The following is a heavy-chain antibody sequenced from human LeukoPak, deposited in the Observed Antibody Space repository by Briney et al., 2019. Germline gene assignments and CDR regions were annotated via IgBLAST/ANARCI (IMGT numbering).Heavy chain of an antibody. CDR1: GFTFGNYW. Sequence: GGSLRLSCAASGFTFGNYWMHWVRQAPGKGLVWISRINSNGSTTAYADSVKGRVTISRDNAQNTLYLQMNSLRAEDTAVYYCARAPVGTLYYFDYWGQGSLVTVSS. J-gene: IGHJ4*02. V-gene: IGHV3-74*01. CDR2: INSNGSTT. CDR3: ARAPVGTLYYFDY. D-gene: IGHD4-23*01.